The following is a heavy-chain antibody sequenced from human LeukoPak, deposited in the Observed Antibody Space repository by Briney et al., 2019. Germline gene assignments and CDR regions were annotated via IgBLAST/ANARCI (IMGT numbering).Heavy chain of an antibody. J-gene: IGHJ4*02. Sequence: GGSLRLSCAASGFTFSSYSMNWVRQAPGKGLEWVSSISSSTSHIYYADSVKGRFTISRDNAKKSLYLQMNSLRAEDTAVYYCATYYGDYCFDYWGQGTLVTSST. CDR2: ISSSTSHI. CDR1: GFTFSSYS. CDR3: ATYYGDYCFDY. V-gene: IGHV3-21*01. D-gene: IGHD4-17*01.